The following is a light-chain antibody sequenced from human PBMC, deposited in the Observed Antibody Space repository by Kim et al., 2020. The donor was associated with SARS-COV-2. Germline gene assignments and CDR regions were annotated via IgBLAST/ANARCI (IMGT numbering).Light chain of an antibody. V-gene: IGLV3-1*01. CDR1: KLGDKY. CDR3: QAWDSSTGV. J-gene: IGLJ3*02. CDR2: QDS. Sequence: YELTQPPSVSVSPGQTASITCSGDKLGDKYACWYQQKPGQSPVLVIYQDSKRPSGIPERFSGSNSGNTATLTISGTQAIDEADYYCQAWDSSTGVFGGGTQLTVL.